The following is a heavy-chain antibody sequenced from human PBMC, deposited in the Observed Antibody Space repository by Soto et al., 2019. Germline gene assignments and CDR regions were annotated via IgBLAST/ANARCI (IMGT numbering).Heavy chain of an antibody. V-gene: IGHV4-39*01. J-gene: IGHJ6*03. CDR2: IYYSGST. CDR1: GGSISSSSYY. Sequence: SETLSLTCTVSGGSISSSSYYWGWIRQPPGKGLEWIGSIYYSGSTYYNPSLKSRVTISVDTSKNQFSLKLSSVTAADTAVYYCASHQLYRRYYYYMDVWGKGTTVTVSS. CDR3: ASHQLYRRYYYYMDV. D-gene: IGHD2-2*01.